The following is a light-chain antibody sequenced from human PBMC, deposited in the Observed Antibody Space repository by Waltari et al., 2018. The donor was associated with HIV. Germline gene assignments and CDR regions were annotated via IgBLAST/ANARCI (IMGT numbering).Light chain of an antibody. CDR2: EDI. Sequence: SYQLTQPPSASVSPGQTARIPCSGDTLPKKYAPWYQQKSGQAPVLVIYEDIKRPSGIPERFSGSSSGTMAILTISGAQVEDEADYYCYSTESNGNHRVFGGGTKLTVL. CDR1: TLPKKY. J-gene: IGLJ3*02. V-gene: IGLV3-10*01. CDR3: YSTESNGNHRV.